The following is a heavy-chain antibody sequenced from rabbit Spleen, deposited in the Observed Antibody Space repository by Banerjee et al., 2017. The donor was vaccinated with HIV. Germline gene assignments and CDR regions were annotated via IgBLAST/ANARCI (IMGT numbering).Heavy chain of an antibody. V-gene: IGHV1S40*01. CDR2: IGTGGST. D-gene: IGHD1-1*01. CDR3: ATWAYASSGGWL. Sequence: QSLEESGGDLVKPGASLTLTCTASGFTFSTYGVNWVRQAPGRGLEWIATIGTGGSTYYASWAKGRFPISSPTVTLQMTSLTAADTATYFCATWAYASSGGWLWGQGTLVTVS. CDR1: GFTFSTYG. J-gene: IGHJ3*01.